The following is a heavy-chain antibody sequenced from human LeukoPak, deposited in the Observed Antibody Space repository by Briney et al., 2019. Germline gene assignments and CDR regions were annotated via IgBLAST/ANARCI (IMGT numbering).Heavy chain of an antibody. CDR1: GFTFRTYT. V-gene: IGHV3-23*01. CDR2: MSGSDDYI. D-gene: IGHD6-19*01. J-gene: IGHJ4*02. Sequence: GGSLRLSCAASGFTFRTYTMSWVRQAPGKGLEWVSAMSGSDDYIYYADSVKGRFTISRDNSKNTLYLQMNSLRAEDTAVYYCARDIAVALFDYWGQGTLVTVSS. CDR3: ARDIAVALFDY.